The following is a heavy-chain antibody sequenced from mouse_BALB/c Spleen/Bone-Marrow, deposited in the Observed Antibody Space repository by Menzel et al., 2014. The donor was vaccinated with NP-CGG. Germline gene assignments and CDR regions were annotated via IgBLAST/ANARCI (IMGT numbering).Heavy chain of an antibody. Sequence: VQLKESGAELVKPGASVKLSCTASGFNVKDTYMHWVKQRPEQGLEWIGRIDPANGNTKYDPKFQGKATIPADTSSNTAYLQLSSLTSEDTAVYYCAVYYYGSSSFAYWGQGTLVTVSA. J-gene: IGHJ3*01. V-gene: IGHV14-3*02. CDR1: GFNVKDTY. CDR3: AVYYYGSSSFAY. CDR2: IDPANGNT. D-gene: IGHD1-1*01.